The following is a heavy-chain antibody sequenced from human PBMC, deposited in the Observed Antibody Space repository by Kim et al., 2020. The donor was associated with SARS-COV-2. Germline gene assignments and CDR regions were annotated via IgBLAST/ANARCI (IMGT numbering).Heavy chain of an antibody. V-gene: IGHV3-64*01. CDR1: GFTFSSYG. J-gene: IGHJ6*02. D-gene: IGHD5-18*01. Sequence: GGSLRLSCAASGFTFSSYGMHWVRQAPGKGLEYVSAISSNGGSTYYANSVKGRFTISRDNSKNTLYLQMGRLRAEDMAVYDCARGGYSNGLHYYGIDVWGHGTKVTVS. CDR3: ARGGYSNGLHYYGIDV. CDR2: ISSNGGST.